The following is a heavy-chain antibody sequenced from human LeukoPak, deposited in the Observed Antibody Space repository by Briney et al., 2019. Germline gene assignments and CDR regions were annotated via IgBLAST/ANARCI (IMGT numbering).Heavy chain of an antibody. CDR3: AKESGTYYDY. V-gene: IGHV3-30*02. Sequence: GGSLRLSCAASGFTFSSYGMHWVRQAPGKGLEWVAFIRYDGSNKYYADSVQGRFTISGDNSKNTLYLQMNSLRSDDTAVYYCAKESGTYYDYWGQGTLVTVSS. D-gene: IGHD1-26*01. J-gene: IGHJ4*02. CDR1: GFTFSSYG. CDR2: IRYDGSNK.